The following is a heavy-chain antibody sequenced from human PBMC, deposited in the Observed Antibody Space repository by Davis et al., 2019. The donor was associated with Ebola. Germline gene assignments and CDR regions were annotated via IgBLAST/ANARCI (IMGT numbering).Heavy chain of an antibody. CDR3: TTPGGQDSGYDVFDI. CDR1: GYSFKNYA. V-gene: IGHV1-46*03. D-gene: IGHD5-12*01. J-gene: IGHJ3*02. CDR2: INPNDGRT. Sequence: ASVKVSCKASGYSFKNYAISWVRQAPGQGLEWIGMINPNDGRTIYAQKFQGRVTVTRDTSTTTVYMDLSSLRSEDTALYYCTTPGGQDSGYDVFDIWGQGTMVTVSS.